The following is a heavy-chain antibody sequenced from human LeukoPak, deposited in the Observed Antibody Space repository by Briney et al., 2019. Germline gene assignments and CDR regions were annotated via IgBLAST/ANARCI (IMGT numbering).Heavy chain of an antibody. CDR1: GGSISSSSYY. V-gene: IGHV4-39*07. Sequence: SETLSLTCTVSGGSISSSSYYWGWIRQPPGKGLEWIGSIYYSGSAYYNPSLKSRVTISVDTSKNQFSLKLSSVAAADTAVYYCARDHGYDILTGYYTRYFDYWGQGTLVTVSS. CDR3: ARDHGYDILTGYYTRYFDY. D-gene: IGHD3-9*01. J-gene: IGHJ4*02. CDR2: IYYSGSA.